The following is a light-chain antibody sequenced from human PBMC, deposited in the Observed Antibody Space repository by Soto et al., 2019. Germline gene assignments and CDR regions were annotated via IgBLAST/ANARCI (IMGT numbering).Light chain of an antibody. CDR1: QSISSH. CDR3: QQRNDGLT. J-gene: IGKJ4*01. V-gene: IGKV3-11*01. Sequence: EIVLTQSPAILYLSPGDIATLACRDSQSISSHLAWYQQRPGQVVRLLIYDASHRATGIPVRFSGSGSGTDFTLTINNLEPEDFAVYYCQQRNDGLTFGGGTKVDIK. CDR2: DAS.